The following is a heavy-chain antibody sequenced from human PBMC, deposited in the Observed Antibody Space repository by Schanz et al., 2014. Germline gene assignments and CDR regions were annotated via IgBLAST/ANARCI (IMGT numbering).Heavy chain of an antibody. J-gene: IGHJ4*02. D-gene: IGHD3-16*01. V-gene: IGHV3-30*04. CDR3: ARGTPFLCDY. CDR2: ISYDGSHK. Sequence: QVQLVESGGGVVQPGGSLRLSCAASGFTFSSYSLAWVRQAPGKGLEWVAVISYDGSHKYYADSVKGRFTLSRDNAKNSMYLQMNSLRVEDTAVYYCARGTPFLCDYWGQGTLVTVSS. CDR1: GFTFSSYS.